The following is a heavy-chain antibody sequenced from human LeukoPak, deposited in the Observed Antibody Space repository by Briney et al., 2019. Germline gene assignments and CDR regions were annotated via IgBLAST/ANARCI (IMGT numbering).Heavy chain of an antibody. CDR3: ARDRGFSYGIDF. D-gene: IGHD5-18*01. Sequence: AGGSLRLSRAASGFTFSDYWMSWVRQAPGKGLEWVANIQQDGSEKYYVDSVKGRFTISRDNAKKSLFLQVSSLRGEDTAVYYCARDRGFSYGIDFWGQGTLVTVSS. CDR2: IQQDGSEK. CDR1: GFTFSDYW. V-gene: IGHV3-7*04. J-gene: IGHJ4*02.